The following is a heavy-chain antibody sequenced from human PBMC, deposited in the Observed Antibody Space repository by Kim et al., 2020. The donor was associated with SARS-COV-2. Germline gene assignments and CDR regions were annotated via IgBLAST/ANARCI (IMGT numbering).Heavy chain of an antibody. D-gene: IGHD3-10*01. Sequence: GGSLRLSCAASGFTFSDHYMDWVRQAPGKGLEWVGRTRNKANSDTTEYAASVKGRFTISRDDSKNSLYLQMNSLKTEDTAVYYCARVITMVRGDSYSGMDVWGQGTTVTVSS. CDR3: ARVITMVRGDSYSGMDV. J-gene: IGHJ6*02. V-gene: IGHV3-72*01. CDR1: GFTFSDHY. CDR2: TRNKANSDTT.